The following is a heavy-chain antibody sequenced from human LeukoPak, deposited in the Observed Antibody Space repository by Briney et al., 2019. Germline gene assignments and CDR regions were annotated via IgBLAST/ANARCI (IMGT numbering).Heavy chain of an antibody. D-gene: IGHD1-26*01. Sequence: GGSLRLSCAASGFTFGDYGMHWVRQAPGKGLEWVAFIHYSGSNKYYPDSVKGRFTISRDISKNTLYLQMNSLRTEDTAVYYCAKDAFRVGATWTYYFDYWGQGTLVTVSS. J-gene: IGHJ4*02. CDR3: AKDAFRVGATWTYYFDY. V-gene: IGHV3-30*02. CDR2: IHYSGSNK. CDR1: GFTFGDYG.